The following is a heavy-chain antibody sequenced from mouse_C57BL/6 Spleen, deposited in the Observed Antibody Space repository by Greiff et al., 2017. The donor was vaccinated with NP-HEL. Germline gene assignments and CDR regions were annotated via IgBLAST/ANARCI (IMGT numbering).Heavy chain of an antibody. V-gene: IGHV5-17*01. Sequence: EVQLVESGGGLVKPGGSLKLSCAASGFTFSDYGMHWVRQAPEKGLEWVAYISSGSSTIYYADTVKGRITLSRDNAKNTLFLQMTSPGSEDTAMYYCARDFYYGYDGFAYWGQGTLVTVSA. CDR2: ISSGSSTI. CDR3: ARDFYYGYDGFAY. D-gene: IGHD2-2*01. CDR1: GFTFSDYG. J-gene: IGHJ3*01.